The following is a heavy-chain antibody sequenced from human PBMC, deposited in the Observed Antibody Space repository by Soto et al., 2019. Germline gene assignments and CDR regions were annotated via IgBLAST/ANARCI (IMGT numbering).Heavy chain of an antibody. CDR3: ASESYDSSGYRDY. CDR2: IYYSGST. D-gene: IGHD3-22*01. CDR1: GGSISSGDYY. J-gene: IGHJ4*02. Sequence: PSETLSLTCTVSGGSISSGDYYWSWICQPPGKGLEWIGYIYYSGSTYYNPSLKSRVTISVDTSKNQFSLKLSSVTAADTAVYYCASESYDSSGYRDYWGQGTLVTVSS. V-gene: IGHV4-30-4*01.